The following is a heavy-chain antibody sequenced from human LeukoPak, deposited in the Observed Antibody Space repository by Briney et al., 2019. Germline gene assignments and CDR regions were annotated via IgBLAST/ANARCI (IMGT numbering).Heavy chain of an antibody. CDR3: AREPTAAGYVDY. Sequence: GGSLRLSCAASGFTFSSYEMNWVRQAPGKGLEWVSYISSSGSTIYYADSVKGRFTISRDNAKNSLYLQMNSLRAEDTAIYYCAREPTAAGYVDYWGQGTLATVSS. CDR2: ISSSGSTI. J-gene: IGHJ4*02. D-gene: IGHD3-16*01. V-gene: IGHV3-48*03. CDR1: GFTFSSYE.